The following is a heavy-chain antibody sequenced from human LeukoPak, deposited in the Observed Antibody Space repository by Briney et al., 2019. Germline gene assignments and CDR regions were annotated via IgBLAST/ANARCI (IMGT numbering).Heavy chain of an antibody. CDR3: AKDISSSSLANYYYYGMDV. CDR2: ISWNSGSI. D-gene: IGHD6-13*01. CDR1: GFTFDDYA. J-gene: IGHJ6*02. Sequence: GGFLRLSCAASGFTFDDYAMHWVRQAPGKGLEWVSGISWNSGSIGYADSVKGRFTISRDNAKNSLYLQMNSLRAEDTALYYCAKDISSSSLANYYYYGMDVWGQGTTVTVSS. V-gene: IGHV3-9*01.